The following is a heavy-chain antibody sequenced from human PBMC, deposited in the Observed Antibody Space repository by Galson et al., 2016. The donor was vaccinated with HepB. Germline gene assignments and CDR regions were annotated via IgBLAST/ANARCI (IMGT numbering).Heavy chain of an antibody. Sequence: SLRLSCAGSGFIFRHFGIHWVRQAPGKGLEWVALMSSDGSEKYYADSVEGRVTVSRDNSKNTLYLQMNTLRAEDTAVYYCVKDEGSGTYDNVHSFSPFAYWGQGTLVTVSS. J-gene: IGHJ4*02. CDR3: VKDEGSGTYDNVHSFSPFAY. CDR2: MSSDGSEK. V-gene: IGHV3-30*18. CDR1: GFIFRHFG. D-gene: IGHD3-10*01.